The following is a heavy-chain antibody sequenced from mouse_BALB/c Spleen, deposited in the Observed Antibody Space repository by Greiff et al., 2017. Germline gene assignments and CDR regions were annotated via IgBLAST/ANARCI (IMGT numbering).Heavy chain of an antibody. CDR3: ARDGNYYGYNYAMDY. CDR2: INPSTGYT. Sequence: VHLVESGAELAKPGASVKMSCKASGYTFTSYWMHWVKQRPGQGLEWIGYINPSTGYTEYNQKFKDKATLTADKSSSTAYMQLSSLTSEDSAVYYCARDGNYYGYNYAMDYWGQGTSVTVSS. J-gene: IGHJ4*01. D-gene: IGHD1-2*01. V-gene: IGHV1-7*01. CDR1: GYTFTSYW.